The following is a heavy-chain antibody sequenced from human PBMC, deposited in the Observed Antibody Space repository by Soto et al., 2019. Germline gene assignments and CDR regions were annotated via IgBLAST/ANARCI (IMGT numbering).Heavy chain of an antibody. CDR1: GDSVTSGTYF. J-gene: IGHJ5*02. V-gene: IGHV4-61*01. Sequence: QVQLQESGPGLVKPSETLSLTCTVSGDSVTSGTYFWTWIRQPPGKGLEWIGYIYYSGHTKYNPSLASRVTMSLHTFKNPFSLQLNSVTAADTAVYYCARGVVVDFDPWGQGTLVTVSS. CDR2: IYYSGHT. D-gene: IGHD2-21*01. CDR3: ARGVVVDFDP.